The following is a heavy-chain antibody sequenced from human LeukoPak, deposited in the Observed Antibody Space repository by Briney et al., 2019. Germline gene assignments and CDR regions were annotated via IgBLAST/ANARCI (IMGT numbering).Heavy chain of an antibody. CDR2: FDPEDGET. Sequence: ASVKVSCKVSGYTLTELSMHWVRQAPGKGLEWMGGFDPEDGETIYAQKFRGRVTMTEDTSTDTAYMELSSLRSEDTAVYYCATRGIKAAEYYFDYWGQGTLVTVSS. J-gene: IGHJ4*02. CDR1: GYTLTELS. V-gene: IGHV1-24*01. D-gene: IGHD3-10*01. CDR3: ATRGIKAAEYYFDY.